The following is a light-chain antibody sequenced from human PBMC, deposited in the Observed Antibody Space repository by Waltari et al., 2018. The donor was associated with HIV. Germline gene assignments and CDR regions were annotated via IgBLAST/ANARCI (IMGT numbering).Light chain of an antibody. CDR1: QSISRY. J-gene: IGKJ5*01. CDR2: YAT. V-gene: IGKV3-11*01. Sequence: EIVFTQSPATLSLSPGERATLSCRASQSISRYLTCYQQKPGQAPRLLIYYATNSATGIPARFSGSGSGTDFTLTISSLEPEDFAVYYCQQRSFSVTFGQGTRLEIK. CDR3: QQRSFSVT.